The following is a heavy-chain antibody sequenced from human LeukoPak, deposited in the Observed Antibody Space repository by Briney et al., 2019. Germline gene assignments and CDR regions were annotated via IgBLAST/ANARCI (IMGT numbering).Heavy chain of an antibody. J-gene: IGHJ4*02. D-gene: IGHD6-6*01. CDR1: GFTFSSYA. Sequence: PGGSLRLSCAASGFTFSSYAMSWVRQAPGKGLEWVSATSGSGGSTYYADSVKGRFTISRDNSKNTLYLQMNSLRAEDTAVYYCAKDQPLSSSSEPDYWGQGTLDTVSS. CDR3: AKDQPLSSSSEPDY. V-gene: IGHV3-23*01. CDR2: TSGSGGST.